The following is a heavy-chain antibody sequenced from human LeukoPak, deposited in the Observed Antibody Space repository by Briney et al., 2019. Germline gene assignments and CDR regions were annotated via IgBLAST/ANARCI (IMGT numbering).Heavy chain of an antibody. Sequence: RSLRLSCAASGFTFSSYGMHWVRQAPGKGLEWVAVIWYDGSNKYYADSVKGRFTISRDNSKNTLYLQMNSLRAEDTAVYYCARGGVDYGDYEGVFDIWGQGTMVTVSS. J-gene: IGHJ3*02. CDR1: GFTFSSYG. V-gene: IGHV3-33*01. CDR3: ARGGVDYGDYEGVFDI. D-gene: IGHD4-17*01. CDR2: IWYDGSNK.